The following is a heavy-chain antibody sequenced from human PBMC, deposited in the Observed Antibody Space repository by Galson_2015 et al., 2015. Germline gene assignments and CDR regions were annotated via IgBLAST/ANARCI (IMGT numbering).Heavy chain of an antibody. Sequence: SVKVSCKASGGTFSSYAISWVRQAPGQGLEWMGGIIPIFGTANYAQKFQGRVTITRDTSASTAYMELSSLRSEDTAVYYCAREINWSGPNWFDPWGQGTLVTVSS. CDR1: GGTFSSYA. CDR2: IIPIFGTA. J-gene: IGHJ5*02. V-gene: IGHV1-69*05. D-gene: IGHD3-3*01. CDR3: AREINWSGPNWFDP.